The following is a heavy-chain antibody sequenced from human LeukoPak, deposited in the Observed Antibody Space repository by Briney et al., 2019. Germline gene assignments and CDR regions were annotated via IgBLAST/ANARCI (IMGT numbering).Heavy chain of an antibody. V-gene: IGHV1-24*01. J-gene: IGHJ4*02. CDR2: FDPEDGET. D-gene: IGHD2-2*03. Sequence: ASVKVSCKASGYTFTGYQIHWVRQAPGQGLQWMGGFDPEDGETIHAQKFQGRVIMTEETSIDTAYMELNSLRSDDTAVYYCATDMVGYCGSEGCFSEAYWGQGTLVTVSS. CDR1: GYTFTGYQ. CDR3: ATDMVGYCGSEGCFSEAY.